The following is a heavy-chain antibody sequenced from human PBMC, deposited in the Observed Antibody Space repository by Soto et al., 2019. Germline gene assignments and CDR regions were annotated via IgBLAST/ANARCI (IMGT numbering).Heavy chain of an antibody. J-gene: IGHJ4*02. Sequence: GGSLRLSGAASGFTFSSYGMHWVRQAPGKGLGWVAFIWYDGSNKYYADSVKGRFTISRDNSKNTLYLQMNSLRAEDTAVYYCARDMGSGYYYFDYWGQGTLVTVSS. D-gene: IGHD3-22*01. CDR3: ARDMGSGYYYFDY. CDR2: IWYDGSNK. CDR1: GFTFSSYG. V-gene: IGHV3-33*08.